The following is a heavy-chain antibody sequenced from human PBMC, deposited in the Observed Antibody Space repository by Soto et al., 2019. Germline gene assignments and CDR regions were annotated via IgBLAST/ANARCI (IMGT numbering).Heavy chain of an antibody. V-gene: IGHV3-30*03. D-gene: IGHD3-9*01. CDR1: GFTFSNYG. CDR3: ASASPSGRYFHRLLFPLGH. CDR2: ISYDGSNK. Sequence: GGSLRLSCAASGFTFSNYGMHWVRQAPGKGLEWVAVISYDGSNKYYADSVKGRFTISRDNSKNTLYLQMNSLRAEDTALYFCASASPSGRYFHRLLFPLGHWGQPTLVTVSS. J-gene: IGHJ4*02.